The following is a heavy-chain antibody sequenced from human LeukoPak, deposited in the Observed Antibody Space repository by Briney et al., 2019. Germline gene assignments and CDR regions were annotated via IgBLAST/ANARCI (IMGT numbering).Heavy chain of an antibody. D-gene: IGHD5-12*01. CDR1: GFPFSSYA. J-gene: IGHJ4*02. CDR3: AKASYSGYDYPFDY. V-gene: IGHV3-23*01. Sequence: GGSLRLSCAASGFPFSSYAMNWVRQAPGKGLEWVSAISGSGGGTYYADSVKGRFTISRDNSKNTLSLQMNSLRAEDTAVNYCAKASYSGYDYPFDYWGQGALVTVSS. CDR2: ISGSGGGT.